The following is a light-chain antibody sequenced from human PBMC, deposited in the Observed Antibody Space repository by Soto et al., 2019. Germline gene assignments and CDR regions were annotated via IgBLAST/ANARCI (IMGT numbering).Light chain of an antibody. CDR3: QQYNNWPPGT. CDR2: GAS. Sequence: EIVMTQSPATLSVSPGERATLSCRASQSVSSNLAWYQQKPGQAPRLLIYGASTRAPGIPARFSGSGSGTEFTLTISSLQSEDFAVYYCQQYNNWPPGTFGQGTKVEI. V-gene: IGKV3-15*01. J-gene: IGKJ1*01. CDR1: QSVSSN.